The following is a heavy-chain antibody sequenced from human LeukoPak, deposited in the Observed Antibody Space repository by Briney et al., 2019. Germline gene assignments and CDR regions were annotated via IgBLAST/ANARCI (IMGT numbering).Heavy chain of an antibody. J-gene: IGHJ4*02. V-gene: IGHV4-39*01. CDR2: IYYSRNS. CDR3: ARLRYGGLEY. CDR1: GGSISGSNYY. D-gene: IGHD4-23*01. Sequence: PSETLSLTCTVSGGSISGSNYYWAWLRQPPGKGLEWIGSIYYSRNSYYNPSLTSRVTISIDTSKNQFSLKVTSVTAADTAVYFCARLRYGGLEYWGQGTLVTVSS.